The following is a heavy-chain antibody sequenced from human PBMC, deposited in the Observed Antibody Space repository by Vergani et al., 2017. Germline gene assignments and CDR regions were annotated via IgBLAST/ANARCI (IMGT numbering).Heavy chain of an antibody. CDR3: AKAAGSWYFNWFDP. Sequence: EVQLVESGGGLVQPGRSLRLSCAASGFTFDDYAMHWVRQAPGKGLEWVSGISWNSGSIGYADSVKGRFTISRDNAKNSLYLQMNSLRAEDTALYYGAKAAGSWYFNWFDPWGQGTLVTVSS. D-gene: IGHD6-13*01. J-gene: IGHJ5*02. CDR2: ISWNSGSI. CDR1: GFTFDDYA. V-gene: IGHV3-9*01.